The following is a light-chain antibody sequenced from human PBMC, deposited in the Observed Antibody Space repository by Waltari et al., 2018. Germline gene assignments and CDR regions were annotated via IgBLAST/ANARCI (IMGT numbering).Light chain of an antibody. CDR2: WAS. V-gene: IGKV4-1*01. CDR1: QSGFYRSDNKNY. J-gene: IGKJ1*01. CDR3: QQYYRSRT. Sequence: DIVMTQSPDSLAVSLGERATIDGKSSQSGFYRSDNKNYLAWYQHKPGQPPQLLFYWASTRESGVPDRFSASGSGTDFTLTINRLQAEDVAVYYCQQYYRSRTFGQGTKVEIK.